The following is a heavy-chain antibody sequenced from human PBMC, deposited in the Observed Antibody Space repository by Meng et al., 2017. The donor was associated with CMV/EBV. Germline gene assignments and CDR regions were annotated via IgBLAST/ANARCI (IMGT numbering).Heavy chain of an antibody. CDR2: INHSGST. V-gene: IGHV4-34*01. Sequence: SETLSLTCAVYGGSFSGYYWSWIRQPPGKGLEWIGEINHSGSTNYNPSLKSRVTISVDTSKNQFSLKLSSVTAADTAVYYCARARLGSGYPYYCYYGMDVWGQGTTVTVSS. D-gene: IGHD3-3*01. CDR3: ARARLGSGYPYYCYYGMDV. J-gene: IGHJ6*02. CDR1: GGSFSGYY.